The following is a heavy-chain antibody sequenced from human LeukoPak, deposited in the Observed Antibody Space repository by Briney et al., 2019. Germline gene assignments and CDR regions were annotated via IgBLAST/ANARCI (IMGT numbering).Heavy chain of an antibody. D-gene: IGHD6-13*01. CDR3: ARDRIAATEAGYYFYMDV. Sequence: GGSLRLSCSASGFTFSDYYMSWIRQAPGKGLEWLSYISSSGSDVYSADSVRGRFTISRDNAKNSLFLQMNSLRAEDTAVYYCARDRIAATEAGYYFYMDVWGKGTTVTVS. CDR1: GFTFSDYY. CDR2: ISSSGSDV. V-gene: IGHV3-11*01. J-gene: IGHJ6*03.